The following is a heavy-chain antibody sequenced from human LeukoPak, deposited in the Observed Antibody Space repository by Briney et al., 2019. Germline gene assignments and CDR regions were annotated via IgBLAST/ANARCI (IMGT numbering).Heavy chain of an antibody. D-gene: IGHD1-14*01. Sequence: SETLSLTCTVSGGSISSYYWSWIRQPPGKGLEWIGYIYYSGSTNYNPSLKSRVTISVDTSKNQFSLKLTSVTAADTAVYYCARQAGGGNDAFDIWGQGKMVTVFS. CDR3: ARQAGGGNDAFDI. CDR1: GGSISSYY. CDR2: IYYSGST. V-gene: IGHV4-59*08. J-gene: IGHJ3*02.